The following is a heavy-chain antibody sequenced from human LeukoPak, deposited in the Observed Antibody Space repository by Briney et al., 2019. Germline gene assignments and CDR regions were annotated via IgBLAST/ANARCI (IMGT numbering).Heavy chain of an antibody. J-gene: IGHJ3*02. CDR1: GGSISTYY. D-gene: IGHD3-10*01. CDR2: IYYTGST. Sequence: SETLSLTCTVSGGSISTYYWSWIRQNPGKGLEWIGYIYYTGSTNYNPALKSRVTISVDTSKNQFSLKLSSVTVADTAVYYCARSLYYYGADAFDIWGEGTKVTVSS. CDR3: ARSLYYYGADAFDI. V-gene: IGHV4-59*01.